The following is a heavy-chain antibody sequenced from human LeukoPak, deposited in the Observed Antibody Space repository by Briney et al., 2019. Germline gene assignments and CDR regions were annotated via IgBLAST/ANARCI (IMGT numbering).Heavy chain of an antibody. D-gene: IGHD5-24*01. J-gene: IGHJ4*02. Sequence: SGGSLRLSCAASGFTFSSYVMTWVRQAPGKGLEWVSAISGSGGSTYYADSVKGRFTISRDNSKGTVYLQMNSLRPEDTAVYYCAKDDAWLQYGNWGRGTLVTVSS. V-gene: IGHV3-23*01. CDR1: GFTFSSYV. CDR3: AKDDAWLQYGN. CDR2: ISGSGGST.